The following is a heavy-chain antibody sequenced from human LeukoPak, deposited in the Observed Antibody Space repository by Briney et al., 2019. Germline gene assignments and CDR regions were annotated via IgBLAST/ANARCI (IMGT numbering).Heavy chain of an antibody. V-gene: IGHV3-7*03. J-gene: IGHJ4*02. CDR3: ARLQWQPPDY. CDR1: GLSISNSW. Sequence: GGSLRLSCAASGLSISNSWMSWFRLAPGKGPEWVANIKQDGSEKYHVDSVRGRFTVSRDNANNLLYLQMNSLRVEDTAVYYCARLQWQPPDYWGQGTLVIVSS. D-gene: IGHD6-19*01. CDR2: IKQDGSEK.